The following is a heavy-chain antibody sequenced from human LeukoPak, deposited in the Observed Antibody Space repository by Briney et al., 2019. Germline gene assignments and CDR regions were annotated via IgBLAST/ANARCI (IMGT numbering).Heavy chain of an antibody. J-gene: IGHJ4*02. D-gene: IGHD6-19*01. CDR2: IRYDGSNK. Sequence: PGGSLRLSCAASGFTFSSYGMHWVRQAPGKGLEWVAFIRYDGSNKYYADSVKGRFTISRDNSKNTLYLQMNSLRAEDTAVYYCAKTSPGLRSSGWYVPDYWGQGTLVTVSS. CDR1: GFTFSSYG. CDR3: AKTSPGLRSSGWYVPDY. V-gene: IGHV3-30*02.